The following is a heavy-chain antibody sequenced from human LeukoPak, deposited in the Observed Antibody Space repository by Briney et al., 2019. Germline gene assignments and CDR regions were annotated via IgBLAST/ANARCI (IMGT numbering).Heavy chain of an antibody. J-gene: IGHJ4*02. Sequence: GGSLRLSCAASGVTFSSYSMNWVRQAPGKGLEWVSSISSSSSYIYYADSVKGRFTISRDNAKNSLYLQMNSLRAEDTAVYYCARYSSGWPGYFDYWGQGTLVTVSS. CDR3: ARYSSGWPGYFDY. D-gene: IGHD6-25*01. CDR1: GVTFSSYS. V-gene: IGHV3-21*01. CDR2: ISSSSSYI.